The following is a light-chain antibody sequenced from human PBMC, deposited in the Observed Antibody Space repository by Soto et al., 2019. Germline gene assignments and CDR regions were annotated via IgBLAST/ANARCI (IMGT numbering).Light chain of an antibody. CDR3: QQYGSPTWT. CDR2: GAS. Sequence: EIVLTQSPGTLSLSPGEGATLSCRAGQSVSSNLAWYQQKPGQAPRLLIYGASTRATGIPARFSGSGSGTEFTLTISSLQSEDFAVYYCQQYGSPTWTFGQGTKVDI. V-gene: IGKV3-15*01. J-gene: IGKJ1*01. CDR1: QSVSSN.